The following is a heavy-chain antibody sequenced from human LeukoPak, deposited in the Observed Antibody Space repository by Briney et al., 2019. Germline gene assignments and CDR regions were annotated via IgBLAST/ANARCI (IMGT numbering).Heavy chain of an antibody. CDR1: GFTFSSYW. D-gene: IGHD3-10*01. CDR2: IQNDGNKK. J-gene: IGHJ4*02. V-gene: IGHV3-30*02. CDR3: VKDSEVLNY. Sequence: GGSLRLSCAASGFTFSSYWMHWVRQAPGRGLEWVTFIQNDGNKKYYGDSVKGRFTISRDNSKNTVYLQMNSLRGEDTALYYCVKDSEVLNYWGQGTVVTVSS.